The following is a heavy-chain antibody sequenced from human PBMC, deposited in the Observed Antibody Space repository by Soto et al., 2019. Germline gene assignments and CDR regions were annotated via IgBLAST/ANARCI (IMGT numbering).Heavy chain of an antibody. Sequence: SATLSLTCNVSGGSISSSSYYWGWIRQPPGKGLEWIGSIHYSGSTYYNPSLKSRVTISVDTSKNQFSLKLSPVTAADTAVHYCARVRVPIALDYWGQGTLVPSPQ. J-gene: IGHJ4*02. D-gene: IGHD3-22*01. V-gene: IGHV4-39*07. CDR3: ARVRVPIALDY. CDR1: GGSISSSSYY. CDR2: IHYSGST.